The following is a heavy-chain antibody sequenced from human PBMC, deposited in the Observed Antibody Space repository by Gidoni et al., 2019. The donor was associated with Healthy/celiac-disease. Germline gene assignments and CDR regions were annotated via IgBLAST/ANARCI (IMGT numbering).Heavy chain of an antibody. Sequence: EVQLLESGGGLVQPGGSLRLSCAASGFTFSSYAMSWVRQAPGKGLEWVSAISGSGGSTYYADSVKGRFTISRDNSKNTLYLQMNSLRAEDTAVYYCAKDLGRRSVLRFLEWFKDYFDYWGQGTLVTVSS. CDR2: ISGSGGST. V-gene: IGHV3-23*01. CDR3: AKDLGRRSVLRFLEWFKDYFDY. J-gene: IGHJ4*02. CDR1: GFTFSSYA. D-gene: IGHD3-3*01.